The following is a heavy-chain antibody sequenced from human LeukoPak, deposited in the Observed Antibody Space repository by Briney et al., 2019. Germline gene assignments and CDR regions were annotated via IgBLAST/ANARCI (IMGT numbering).Heavy chain of an antibody. CDR2: IYTSGST. J-gene: IGHJ4*02. D-gene: IGHD6-13*01. Sequence: SETLSLTCTVSGGSISSGSYYWSWIRQPAGKGLEWIGRIYTSGSTNYNPSLKSRVTISVDTSKNQFSLKLSSVTAADTAVYYCATQPSGYSSSWYSRWGQGTLVTVSS. CDR3: ATQPSGYSSSWYSR. CDR1: GGSISSGSYY. V-gene: IGHV4-61*02.